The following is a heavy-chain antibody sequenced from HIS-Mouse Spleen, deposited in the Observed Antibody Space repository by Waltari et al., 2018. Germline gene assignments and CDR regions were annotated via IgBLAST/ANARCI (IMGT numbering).Heavy chain of an antibody. CDR1: GGSISSSSYY. J-gene: IGHJ2*01. V-gene: IGHV4-39*07. Sequence: QLQLQESGPGLVKPSETLSLTCTVSGGSISSSSYYWGWIRQPPGKGLEWIGSIYYSGSPYSNPSLKRRVTISVDTSKNQFSLKLSSVTAADTAVYYCAREIPYSSSWYDWYFDLWGRGTLVTVSS. D-gene: IGHD6-13*01. CDR3: AREIPYSSSWYDWYFDL. CDR2: IYYSGSP.